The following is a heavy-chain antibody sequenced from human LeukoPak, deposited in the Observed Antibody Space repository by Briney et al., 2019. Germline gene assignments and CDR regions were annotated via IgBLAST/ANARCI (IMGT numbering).Heavy chain of an antibody. CDR2: IYHSGST. CDR3: ARVAFTAYGGFDY. CDR1: GGSISSSNW. V-gene: IGHV4-4*02. J-gene: IGHJ4*02. D-gene: IGHD2-21*02. Sequence: SETLSLTCAVSGGSISSSNWWSWVRQPPGKGLEWIGEIYHSGSTNYNPSLKSRVTISVDKSKNQFSLKLSSVTAADTAVYYCARVAFTAYGGFDYWGQGTLVTVSS.